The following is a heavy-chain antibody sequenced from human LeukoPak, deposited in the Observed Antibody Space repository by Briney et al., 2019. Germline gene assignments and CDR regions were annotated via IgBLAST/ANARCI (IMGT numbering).Heavy chain of an antibody. D-gene: IGHD4-17*01. CDR3: ADSYGDRNYYYGMDV. Sequence: SQTLSLTCSVSGRSISSGGYYWSWIRQHPGKGLEWIGYIDFSGSTYYNPSLNSRVTISVDTSKNQFSLKLSSVTAADTAVYYCADSYGDRNYYYGMDVWGQGTTVTVSS. CDR2: IDFSGST. CDR1: GRSISSGGYY. V-gene: IGHV4-31*03. J-gene: IGHJ6*02.